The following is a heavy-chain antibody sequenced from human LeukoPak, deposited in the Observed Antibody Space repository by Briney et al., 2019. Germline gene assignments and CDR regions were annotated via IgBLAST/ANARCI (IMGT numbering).Heavy chain of an antibody. CDR2: ISPSGGST. CDR3: ATTVTTYGSFDY. J-gene: IGHJ4*02. D-gene: IGHD4-17*01. CDR1: GYTVTSYY. V-gene: IGHV1-46*01. Sequence: ASLKISCKASGYTVTSYYMQWVRQDPGQGLEWMGIISPSGGSTSYAQKFQGRVTMTRDTSTSTVYMELSSLRSEDTAVYYCATTVTTYGSFDYWGQGTLVTVSS.